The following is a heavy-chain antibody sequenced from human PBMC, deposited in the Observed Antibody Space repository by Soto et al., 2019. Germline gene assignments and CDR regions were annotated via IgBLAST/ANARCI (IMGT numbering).Heavy chain of an antibody. CDR2: INPNSGGT. V-gene: IGHV1-2*02. J-gene: IGHJ4*02. CDR1: GYTFTGYY. CDR3: ARVIPRVRAAAATNKYYFDY. Sequence: ASVKVSCKASGYTFTGYYMHWVRQAPGQGLEWMGWINPNSGGTNYAQKFQGRVTMTRDTSISTAYMERSRLRSDDTAVYYCARVIPRVRAAAATNKYYFDYWGQGTLVTVSS. D-gene: IGHD6-13*01.